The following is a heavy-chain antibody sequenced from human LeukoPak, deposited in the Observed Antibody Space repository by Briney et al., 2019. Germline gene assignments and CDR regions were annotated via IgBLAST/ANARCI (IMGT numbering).Heavy chain of an antibody. Sequence: HGGSLRLSCAASGFTFSSYAMSWARQAPGKGLEWVSDISGSGGNTYYADSVKCRFTISRDNSKNTLSLQMNSLRAEDTAVYYCAKGYDFLDYWGQGTLVTVSS. CDR1: GFTFSSYA. D-gene: IGHD3-3*01. CDR2: ISGSGGNT. J-gene: IGHJ4*02. V-gene: IGHV3-23*01. CDR3: AKGYDFLDY.